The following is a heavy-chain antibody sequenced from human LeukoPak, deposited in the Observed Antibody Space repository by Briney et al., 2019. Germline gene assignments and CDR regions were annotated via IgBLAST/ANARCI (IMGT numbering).Heavy chain of an antibody. CDR3: AKRGWLLKGGYYYYYYMDV. CDR1: GFSFSSHG. V-gene: IGHV3-23*01. D-gene: IGHD3-22*01. J-gene: IGHJ6*03. Sequence: GGSLRLSCAASGFSFSSHGMSWVRQAPGKGLEWVSAISGSGGSTYYADSVKGRFTISRDNSKNTLYLQMNSLRAEDTAVYYCAKRGWLLKGGYYYYYYMDVWGKGTTVTISS. CDR2: ISGSGGST.